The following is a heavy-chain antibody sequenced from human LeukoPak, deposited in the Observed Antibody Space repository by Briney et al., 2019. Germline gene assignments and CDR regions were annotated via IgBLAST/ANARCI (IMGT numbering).Heavy chain of an antibody. J-gene: IGHJ3*02. D-gene: IGHD3-16*02. CDR3: ARHWLYYDYVWGSYRPPLAFDI. V-gene: IGHV4-59*08. CDR1: GGSISSYY. Sequence: SETLSLTCTVSGGSISSYYWSWIRQPPGKGLEWIGYIYYSGSTNYNPSLKSRVTISVDTSKNQFSLKLSSVTAADTAVYYCARHWLYYDYVWGSYRPPLAFDIWGQGTMVTVSS. CDR2: IYYSGST.